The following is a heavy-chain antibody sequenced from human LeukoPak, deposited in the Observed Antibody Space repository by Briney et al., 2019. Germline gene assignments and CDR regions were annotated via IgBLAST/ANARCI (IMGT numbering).Heavy chain of an antibody. V-gene: IGHV4-59*01. CDR2: IPYSGST. D-gene: IGHD5-24*01. CDR3: ARGVRWLQLCYFDY. CDR1: GGSLTSAY. Sequence: SETLSLTCTVPGGSLTSAYWSSVPQPPAKGLEWIRHIPYSGSTNYNPSLKSRVTMSLDTSMNLFSLNLSSVTAADTAVYYCARGVRWLQLCYFDYWGQGTLVTVSS. J-gene: IGHJ4*02.